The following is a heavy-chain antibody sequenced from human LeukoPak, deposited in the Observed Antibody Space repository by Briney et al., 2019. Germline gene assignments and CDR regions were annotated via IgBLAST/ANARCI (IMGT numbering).Heavy chain of an antibody. D-gene: IGHD3-3*01. CDR3: ARVQVTGPTIFGVVITNGDAFDI. J-gene: IGHJ3*02. V-gene: IGHV4-61*02. CDR2: IYTSGST. CDR1: GGSISSGSYY. Sequence: PSQTLSLTCTVSGGSISSGSYYWSWIRQPAGKGLEWIGRIYTSGSTNYNPSLKSRVTISVDTSKNQFSLKLSSVTAADTAVYYCARVQVTGPTIFGVVITNGDAFDIWGQGTMVTVSS.